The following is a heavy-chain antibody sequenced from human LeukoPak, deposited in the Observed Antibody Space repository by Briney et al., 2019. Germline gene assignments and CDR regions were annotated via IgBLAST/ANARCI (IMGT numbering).Heavy chain of an antibody. Sequence: SETLSLTCTVSGGSISSSSYYWGWIRQPPGKGLEWIGSIYYSGSTYYNPSLKSRVTISVDTSKNQFSLKLSSVTAADTAVYYCASPGGSGFDAFDIWGQGTMVTVSS. J-gene: IGHJ3*02. CDR2: IYYSGST. CDR3: ASPGGSGFDAFDI. V-gene: IGHV4-39*01. CDR1: GGSISSSSYY. D-gene: IGHD2-15*01.